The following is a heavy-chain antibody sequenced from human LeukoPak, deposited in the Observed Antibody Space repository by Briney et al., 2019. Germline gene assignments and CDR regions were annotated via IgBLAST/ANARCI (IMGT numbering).Heavy chain of an antibody. CDR1: GSTFSSYW. CDR3: ARDAATYYDFWSGYFYFDY. CDR2: IKQDGSEK. J-gene: IGHJ4*02. V-gene: IGHV3-7*01. D-gene: IGHD3-3*01. Sequence: GGSLRLSCAASGSTFSSYWMSWVRQAPGKGLEWVANIKQDGSEKYYVDSVKGRFTISRDNAKNSLYLQMNSLRAEDTAVYYCARDAATYYDFWSGYFYFDYWGQGTLVTVSS.